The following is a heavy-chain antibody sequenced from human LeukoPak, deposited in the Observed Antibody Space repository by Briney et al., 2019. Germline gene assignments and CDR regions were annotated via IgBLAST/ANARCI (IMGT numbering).Heavy chain of an antibody. Sequence: GGSLRLSCAASGFTFSSYGMHWVRQAPGKGLEWVAFIRYDGSNKYYADSVKGRFTISRDNSKNTLYLQMNSLRAEDTAVYYCAKDPTHFRVWDDYDNTRLNYWGQGTLVTVSS. CDR1: GFTFSSYG. CDR3: AKDPTHFRVWDDYDNTRLNY. J-gene: IGHJ4*02. V-gene: IGHV3-30*02. CDR2: IRYDGSNK. D-gene: IGHD3-22*01.